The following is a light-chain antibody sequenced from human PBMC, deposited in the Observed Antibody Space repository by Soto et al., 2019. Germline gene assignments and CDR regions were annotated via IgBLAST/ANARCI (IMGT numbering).Light chain of an antibody. CDR2: DVS. J-gene: IGLJ3*02. V-gene: IGLV2-11*01. CDR1: SSDVGGYNY. CDR3: CSYAGSFWV. Sequence: QSVLTQPRSVSGSPGQSVTISCTGTSSDVGGYNYVSWYQQHPGKAPKLVIYDVSKRPSGVPDRFSVSKSGNTASLIISGLQAEDEADYYCCSYAGSFWVFGGGTKLTVL.